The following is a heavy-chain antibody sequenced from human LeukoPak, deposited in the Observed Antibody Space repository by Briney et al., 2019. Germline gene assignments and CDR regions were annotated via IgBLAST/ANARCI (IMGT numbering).Heavy chain of an antibody. Sequence: SETLSLTCAVYGGSFSGYYWSWIRQPPGKGLEWIGEINHSGSTNYNPSLKSRVTTSVDTSKNQFSLELSSVTAADTAVYYCARATTVVTIYYYYYMDVWGNGTTVTVSS. D-gene: IGHD4-23*01. CDR3: ARATTVVTIYYYYYMDV. V-gene: IGHV4-34*01. CDR2: INHSGST. J-gene: IGHJ6*03. CDR1: GGSFSGYY.